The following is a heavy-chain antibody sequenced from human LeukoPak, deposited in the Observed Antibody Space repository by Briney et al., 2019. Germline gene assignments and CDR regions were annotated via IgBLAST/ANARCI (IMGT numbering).Heavy chain of an antibody. D-gene: IGHD4-17*01. CDR2: INPNGGGT. CDR1: GYTSTDYY. V-gene: IGHV1-2*02. J-gene: IGHJ4*02. Sequence: GASVKVSCKASGYTSTDYYMHWVRHAPGQGLEWMAWINPNGGGTYYAQKFQGRVTMTRDTSIRTAYMELSSLRSDDTAVYYCARGMTAVTGDFDYWGQGTLVTVSS. CDR3: ARGMTAVTGDFDY.